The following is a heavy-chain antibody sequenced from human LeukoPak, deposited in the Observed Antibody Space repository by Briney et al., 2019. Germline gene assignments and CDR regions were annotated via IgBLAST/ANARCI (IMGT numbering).Heavy chain of an antibody. D-gene: IGHD6-13*01. V-gene: IGHV4-39*01. CDR1: GGSISSSSYY. CDR2: IYYSGST. Sequence: SETLSLTCTVSGGSISSSSYYWGWIRQPPGKGLEWIGSIYYSGSTYYNPSLKSRVTISVDTSKNQFSLKLSSVTAADTAVYYCARRGSAAAGTDYWGQGTLVTVPS. CDR3: ARRGSAAAGTDY. J-gene: IGHJ4*02.